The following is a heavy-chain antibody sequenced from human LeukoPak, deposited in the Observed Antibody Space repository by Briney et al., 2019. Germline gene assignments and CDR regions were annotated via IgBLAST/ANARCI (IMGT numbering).Heavy chain of an antibody. J-gene: IGHJ4*02. Sequence: ASVKVSCKASGYTFTSYYMHWVRQAPGQGLEWMGIINPSGGSTSYAQKFQGRVTMTSDMSTSTVYMELSSLRSEDTAVYYCARDVDTAMVFDYWGQGTLVTVSS. V-gene: IGHV1-46*01. CDR1: GYTFTSYY. CDR2: INPSGGST. D-gene: IGHD5-18*01. CDR3: ARDVDTAMVFDY.